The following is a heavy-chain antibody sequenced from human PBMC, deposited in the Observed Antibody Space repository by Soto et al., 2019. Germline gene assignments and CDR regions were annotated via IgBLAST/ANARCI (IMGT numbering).Heavy chain of an antibody. V-gene: IGHV1-69*01. Sequence: QVQLVQSGAEVKKPGSSVKVSCKASGGTFSSYAISWVRQAPGQGLEWMGGIIPIFGTANYAQKFQGRVTNTAEASTSTAYMGLSSLRSEDTAVYYCAASFDSSSPYYWGQGTLVTVSS. J-gene: IGHJ4*02. CDR3: AASFDSSSPYY. CDR1: GGTFSSYA. D-gene: IGHD6-13*01. CDR2: IIPIFGTA.